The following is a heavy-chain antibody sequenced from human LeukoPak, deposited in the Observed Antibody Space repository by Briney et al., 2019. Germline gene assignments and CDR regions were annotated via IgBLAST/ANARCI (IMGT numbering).Heavy chain of an antibody. V-gene: IGHV1-18*01. CDR1: GYTFTSYG. CDR3: ARVVVTAEYYYYYGMDV. Sequence: GASVKVSCKASGYTFTSYGISWVRQAPGQGLEWMGWISAYNGNTNYAQKLQGRVTMTTDTSTSTAYMELRSLRSDDTAVYYCARVVVTAEYYYYYGMDVWGQGTTVTVSS. D-gene: IGHD2-21*02. CDR2: ISAYNGNT. J-gene: IGHJ6*02.